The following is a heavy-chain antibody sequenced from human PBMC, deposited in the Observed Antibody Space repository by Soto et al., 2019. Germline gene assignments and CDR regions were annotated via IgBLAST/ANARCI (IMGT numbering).Heavy chain of an antibody. CDR2: MNPNSGNT. CDR3: ARERSAASTGWFDP. Sequence: QVQLVQSGAEVKKSGASVKVSCKASGYTVTSYDINWVRQATGQGLEWMGWMNPNSGNTGYAQKFQGRVTMTRNTSISTAYMELSSLRYEDTAVYYCARERSAASTGWFDPWGQGTLVTVSS. V-gene: IGHV1-8*01. D-gene: IGHD6-13*01. J-gene: IGHJ5*02. CDR1: GYTVTSYD.